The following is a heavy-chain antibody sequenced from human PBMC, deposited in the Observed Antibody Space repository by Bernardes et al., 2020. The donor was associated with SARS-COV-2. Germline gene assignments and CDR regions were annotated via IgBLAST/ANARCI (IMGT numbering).Heavy chain of an antibody. CDR3: ARPEIYSGYEN. J-gene: IGHJ4*02. D-gene: IGHD5-12*01. CDR1: GYSLTRHW. CDR2: IYPGDSDT. V-gene: IGHV5-51*01. Sequence: GACLKISRDASGYSLTRHWIAWVRPIPGKGLEWMGTIYPGDSDTRYSPSFEGQVTISADKSISTAYLQWSSLKASDTAIYYCARPEIYSGYENWGQGTLVTVSS.